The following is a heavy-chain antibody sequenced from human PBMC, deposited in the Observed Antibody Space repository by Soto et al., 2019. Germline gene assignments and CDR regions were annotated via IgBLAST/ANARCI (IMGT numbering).Heavy chain of an antibody. V-gene: IGHV4-39*07. CDR3: ARDWLSSGYYYIDY. CDR2: IYYSGST. D-gene: IGHD3-22*01. Sequence: SETLSLTCTVSGGSISSSSYYWGWIRQPPGKGLEWIGSIYYSGSTYYNPSLKSRVTISVDTSKNQFSLKLSSVTAADTAVYYCARDWLSSGYYYIDYWGQGTLVTVSS. J-gene: IGHJ4*02. CDR1: GGSISSSSYY.